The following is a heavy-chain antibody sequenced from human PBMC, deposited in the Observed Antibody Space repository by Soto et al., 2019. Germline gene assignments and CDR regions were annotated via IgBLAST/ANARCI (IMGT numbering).Heavy chain of an antibody. CDR3: ATEGDGSGSYYYGMDV. CDR2: IIPIFGTA. J-gene: IGHJ6*02. V-gene: IGHV1-69*12. CDR1: GGTFSSYA. D-gene: IGHD3-22*01. Sequence: QVQLVQSGAEVKKPGSSVKVSCKASGGTFSSYAITWVRQAPGQGLEWMGGIIPIFGTANYAQKFQGRVTITAYESTSTAYMELSSLSSEDTAVYYCATEGDGSGSYYYGMDVWGQGTTVTVSS.